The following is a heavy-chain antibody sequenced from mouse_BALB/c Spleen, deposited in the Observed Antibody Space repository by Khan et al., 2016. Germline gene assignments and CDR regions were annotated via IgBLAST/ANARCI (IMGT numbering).Heavy chain of an antibody. V-gene: IGHV3-6*02. CDR3: AREGWFNGDYVMDY. D-gene: IGHD1-1*02. CDR1: GYSITSGYY. Sequence: EVQLQESGPGLVKLSQSLSLTCSVTGYSITSGYYWNWIRQFPGNKLEWMGYISYDGNNNYNPSLKNRISITRDTSKNQFFLKLNSVTTEDTATYYCAREGWFNGDYVMDYWGQGTSVTVSS. CDR2: ISYDGNN. J-gene: IGHJ4*01.